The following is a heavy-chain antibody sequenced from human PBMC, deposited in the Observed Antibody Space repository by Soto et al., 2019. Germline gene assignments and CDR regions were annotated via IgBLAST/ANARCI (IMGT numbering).Heavy chain of an antibody. V-gene: IGHV3-23*01. CDR2: ISGSGGRNI. CDR1: GFTFSSYA. J-gene: IGHJ3*01. CDR3: ARDSGHLSTYVSDALDF. Sequence: QPGGSLRLSCAASGFTFSSYAMSWVRQAPGKGLEWVSAISGSGGRNIFYRDSVKGRFTISRDSSKNIVYSQMNNLRVEDTGLYYCARDSGHLSTYVSDALDFWGRGTMVTVSS. D-gene: IGHD3-10*02.